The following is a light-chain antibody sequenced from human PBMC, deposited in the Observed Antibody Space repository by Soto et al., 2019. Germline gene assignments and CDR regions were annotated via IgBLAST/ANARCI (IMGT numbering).Light chain of an antibody. V-gene: IGKV1-33*01. J-gene: IGKJ4*01. CDR1: QEISNY. CDR2: DAS. Sequence: DIQMTQSPSSLSASVGDRVTITCQASQEISNYLNWYQQKPGKAPKLLIYDASNLETGVPSRFSGSGSGTDFTFTISNLQPEDIATYYCQQYDNLLTFGGGTKVEIK. CDR3: QQYDNLLT.